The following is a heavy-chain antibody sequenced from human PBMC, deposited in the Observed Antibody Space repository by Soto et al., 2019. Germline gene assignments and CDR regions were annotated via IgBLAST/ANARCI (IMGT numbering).Heavy chain of an antibody. CDR2: ISGSGGST. V-gene: IGHV3-23*01. J-gene: IGHJ4*02. CDR1: GFTFSSYA. CDR3: AKDDSGIGGWYIFGY. Sequence: GGSLRLSCAASGFTFSSYAMSWVRQAPGKGLEWVSAISGSGGSTYYADSVKGRFTISRDNSKNTLYLQMNSLRAEDTAVYYCAKDDSGIGGWYIFGYWGQGTLVTVSS. D-gene: IGHD6-19*01.